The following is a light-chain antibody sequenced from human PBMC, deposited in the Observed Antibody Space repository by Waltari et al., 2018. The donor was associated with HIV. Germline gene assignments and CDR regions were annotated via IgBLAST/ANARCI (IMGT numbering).Light chain of an antibody. CDR3: SSYTSSSSYV. Sequence: QSALTQPASVSGSPGHSITIPCTGTSSAGGGYNYVSWYQQHPGKAPKLMIYDVSNRPSGVSNRFSGSKSGNTASLTISGLQAEDEADYYCSSYTSSSSYVFGTGTKVTVL. CDR2: DVS. CDR1: SSAGGGYNY. J-gene: IGLJ1*01. V-gene: IGLV2-14*01.